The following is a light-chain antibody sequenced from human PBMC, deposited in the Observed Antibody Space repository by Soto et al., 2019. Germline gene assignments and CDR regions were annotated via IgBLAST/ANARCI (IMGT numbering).Light chain of an antibody. CDR1: QTLDSM. V-gene: IGKV3-15*01. CDR3: QQYKDWPTT. CDR2: SAS. Sequence: IVLTQSPATLSVSPGERATLSCWASQTLDSMVAWYQQKSGQAPRLLIYSASARATGVPARFIGYGSGTDFTLTISSLQSEDLGVYYCQQYKDWPTTFGQGTKVEV. J-gene: IGKJ1*01.